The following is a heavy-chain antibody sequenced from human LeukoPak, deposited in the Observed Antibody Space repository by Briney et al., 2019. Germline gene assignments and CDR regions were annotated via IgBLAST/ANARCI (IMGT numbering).Heavy chain of an antibody. CDR1: GFTFSTYA. Sequence: GASLRLSCAASGFTFSTYAMTWARQAPGKGLEWVSAISARDNYIYYADSVKGRFTISRDNSNLYLQMDSLRAEDTALYYCARGYCTGNSCPIYYYGMDVWGQGTTVIVSS. CDR3: ARGYCTGNSCPIYYYGMDV. D-gene: IGHD2-8*02. J-gene: IGHJ6*02. V-gene: IGHV3-23*01. CDR2: ISARDNYI.